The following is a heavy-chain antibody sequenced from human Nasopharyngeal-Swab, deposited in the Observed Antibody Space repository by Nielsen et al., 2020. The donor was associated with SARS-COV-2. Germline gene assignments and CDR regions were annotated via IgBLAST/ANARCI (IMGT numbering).Heavy chain of an antibody. J-gene: IGHJ4*02. V-gene: IGHV3-73*01. CDR2: IRSKANSYAT. D-gene: IGHD6-19*01. CDR3: TRPYSSGWYEY. CDR1: GFTFSGSA. Sequence: GESLKISCAASGFTFSGSAVHWVRQASGKGLEWVGRIRSKANSYATAYAASVEGRFTISRDDSKNTAYLQMNSLKTEDTAVYYCTRPYSSGWYEYWGQGTLVTVSS.